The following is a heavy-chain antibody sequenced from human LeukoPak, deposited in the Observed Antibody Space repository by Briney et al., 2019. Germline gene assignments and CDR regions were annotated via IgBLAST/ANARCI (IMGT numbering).Heavy chain of an antibody. CDR1: RFIFRDYD. V-gene: IGHV3-23*01. Sequence: PGGSLRLSCAASRFIFRDYDMAWVRQAPGKRLEWVSYITTSGGNTYYADSVKGRFTISRDNSKNTLYLQLNTLRAEDTALYYCARGHSILDYWGKVTLVTVSS. J-gene: IGHJ4*02. CDR3: ARGHSILDY. CDR2: ITTSGGNT. D-gene: IGHD4-11*01.